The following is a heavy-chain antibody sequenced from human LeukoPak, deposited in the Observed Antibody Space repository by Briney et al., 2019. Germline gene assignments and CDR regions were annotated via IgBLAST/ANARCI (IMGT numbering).Heavy chain of an antibody. D-gene: IGHD3-16*02. Sequence: PGGSLRLSCAASGFTFSSYNMNWVRQAPGKGLEWVSSISSSSNSIYYADSVKGRFTISRDNAKNSLYLQMNSLRAEDTALYYCATAPQTYRYLGYWGQGTLVTVSS. CDR2: ISSSSNSI. V-gene: IGHV3-21*01. CDR3: ATAPQTYRYLGY. J-gene: IGHJ4*02. CDR1: GFTFSSYN.